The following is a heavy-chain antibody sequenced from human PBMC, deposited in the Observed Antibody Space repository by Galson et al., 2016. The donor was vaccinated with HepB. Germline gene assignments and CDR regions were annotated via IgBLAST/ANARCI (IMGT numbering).Heavy chain of an antibody. V-gene: IGHV3-33*01. CDR2: IWFDGTYK. CDR1: GFHFSGYG. D-gene: IGHD6-13*01. CDR3: ARAGVSNWPDFDI. Sequence: SLRLSCAASGFHFSGYGMHWVRQAPGKGLAWVALIWFDGTYKYYADSVRGRFTISRDDSMNTVFLQMDSLRAEDTAVYYCARAGVSNWPDFDIWGQGTKVLVSS. J-gene: IGHJ3*02.